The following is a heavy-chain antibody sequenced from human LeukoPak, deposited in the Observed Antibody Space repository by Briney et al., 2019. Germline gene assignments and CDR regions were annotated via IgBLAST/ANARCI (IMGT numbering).Heavy chain of an antibody. CDR2: ISSSSSYI. Sequence: GGSLRLSCAASGFTFSSYSMNWVRQAPGKGLEWVSSISSSSSYIYYADSVKGRFTISRDNAKNSLYLQMNSLRAEDTAVYYCARGITGTSDYGMDVWGQGTTVTVSS. J-gene: IGHJ6*02. D-gene: IGHD1-7*01. CDR1: GFTFSSYS. CDR3: ARGITGTSDYGMDV. V-gene: IGHV3-21*01.